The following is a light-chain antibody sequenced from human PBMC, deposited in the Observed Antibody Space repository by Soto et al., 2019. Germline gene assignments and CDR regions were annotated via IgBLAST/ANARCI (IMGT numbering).Light chain of an antibody. CDR3: TSYTSSTTRVV. CDR2: DVS. Sequence: QSALTQPTSVSGSTGKSITISCTGTSSDIGGYDSVSWYQQYPGKAPKLMIYDVSNRPSGVSNRFSGSKSGNTASLTISGLQAEDEADYYCTSYTSSTTRVVFGGGTKLTV. CDR1: SSDIGGYDS. J-gene: IGLJ2*01. V-gene: IGLV2-14*01.